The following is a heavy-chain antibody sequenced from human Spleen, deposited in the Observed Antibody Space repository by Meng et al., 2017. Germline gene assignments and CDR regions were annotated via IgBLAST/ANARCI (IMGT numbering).Heavy chain of an antibody. Sequence: GESLKISCKDSGLTFSTYSMNWVRQAPGKGLEWVSGISASGDRTHSADSGKGRFSISRDNSKSTLYLQMNSLRAEDTAVYYCAALYSDNGDYRYFDYWGQGTLVTVSS. V-gene: IGHV3-23*01. CDR1: GLTFSTYS. J-gene: IGHJ4*02. CDR2: ISASGDRT. D-gene: IGHD4-17*01. CDR3: AALYSDNGDYRYFDY.